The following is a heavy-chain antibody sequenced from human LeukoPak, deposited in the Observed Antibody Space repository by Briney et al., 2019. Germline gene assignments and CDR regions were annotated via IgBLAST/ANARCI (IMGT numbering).Heavy chain of an antibody. CDR1: GYTFTSYD. V-gene: IGHV1-8*01. CDR2: MNPNSGNT. D-gene: IGHD6-6*01. J-gene: IGHJ6*02. CDR3: ARPSQASSSNTNYYYYGMDV. Sequence: GASVKVSCKASGYTFTSYDINWVRQATGQGLEWMGWMNPNSGNTGYAQKFQGRVTMTRNTYISTAYMELSSLRSGDTAVYYCARPSQASSSNTNYYYYGMDVWGQGTTVTVSS.